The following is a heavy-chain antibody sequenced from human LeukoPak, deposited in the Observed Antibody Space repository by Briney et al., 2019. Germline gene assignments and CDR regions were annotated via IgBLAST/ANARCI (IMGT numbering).Heavy chain of an antibody. V-gene: IGHV4-30-2*01. CDR1: GGSISSGGYS. J-gene: IGHJ6*02. CDR3: ARGEPYYYGMDV. CDR2: IYHSGST. Sequence: SETLSLTCAVSGGSISSGGYSWSWIRQPPGKGLEWIGYIYHSGSTYYNPSLKSRVTISVDRSKNQFSLKLSSVTAADTAVYYCARGEPYYYGMDVWGQGTTVTVSS.